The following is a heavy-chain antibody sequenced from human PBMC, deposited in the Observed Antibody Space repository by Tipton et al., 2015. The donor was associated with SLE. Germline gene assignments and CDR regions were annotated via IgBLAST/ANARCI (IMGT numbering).Heavy chain of an antibody. CDR1: GGSISSSNW. CDR3: ARRPAAWPSTSYYYYMDV. Sequence: TLSLTCAVSGGSISSSNWWSWVRQPPGKGLEWIGEIYHSGSTNYNPSLKSRVTISVDKSKNQFSLKLSSVTAAATAVYYCARRPAAWPSTSYYYYMDVWGKGATVAISS. CDR2: IYHSGST. J-gene: IGHJ6*03. V-gene: IGHV4-4*02. D-gene: IGHD2-15*01.